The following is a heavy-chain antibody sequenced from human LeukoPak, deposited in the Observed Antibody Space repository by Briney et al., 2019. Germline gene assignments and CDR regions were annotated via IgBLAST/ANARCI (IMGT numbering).Heavy chain of an antibody. CDR1: GGSVSSGNYY. CDR3: ARSGAYYGDLLTY. CDR2: IYYSGST. J-gene: IGHJ4*02. Sequence: SETLSLTCTVSGGSVSSGNYYWSWIRQPPGKGLEWIGYIYYSGSTNYNPSLKSRVTISVDTSKNQFSLKLSSVTAADTAVYYCARSGAYYGDLLTYWGQGTLVAVSS. V-gene: IGHV4-61*01. D-gene: IGHD4-17*01.